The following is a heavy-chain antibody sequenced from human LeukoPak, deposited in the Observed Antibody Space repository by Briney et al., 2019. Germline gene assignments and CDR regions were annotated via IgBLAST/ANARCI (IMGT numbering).Heavy chain of an antibody. V-gene: IGHV3-48*03. CDR2: ISSSGMSI. CDR1: GFIFNSYE. CDR3: AREEEYSSGWYKPVDY. D-gene: IGHD6-19*01. J-gene: IGHJ4*02. Sequence: PGGSLRLSCVASGFIFNSYEMNWVRQAPGEGLEWVSFISSSGMSIYYADSVKGRFTISRDNAKNSLFLQMNSLRAEDTAVYYCAREEEYSSGWYKPVDYWGQGTLVTVSS.